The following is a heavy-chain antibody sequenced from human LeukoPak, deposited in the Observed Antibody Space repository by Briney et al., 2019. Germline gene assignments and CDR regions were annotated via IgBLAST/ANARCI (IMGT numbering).Heavy chain of an antibody. CDR1: GFTFSSYW. J-gene: IGHJ3*02. V-gene: IGHV3-7*03. CDR3: AKSGGMADDAFDI. D-gene: IGHD6-13*01. Sequence: GGSLRLSCAASGFTFSSYWMSWVRQAPGKGLEWVANIKQDGSEKYYVDSVKGRFTISRDNSKNTLFLQMNSLRAEDTAVYYCAKSGGMADDAFDIWGQGTMVTVSS. CDR2: IKQDGSEK.